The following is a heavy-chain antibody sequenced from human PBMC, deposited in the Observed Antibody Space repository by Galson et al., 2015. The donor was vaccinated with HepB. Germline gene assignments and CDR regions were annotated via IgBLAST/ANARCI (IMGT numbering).Heavy chain of an antibody. J-gene: IGHJ3*02. D-gene: IGHD6-19*01. CDR3: ARRRGRMYSSGWYQANPSLVAFDI. CDR2: IYYSGST. V-gene: IGHV4-59*08. CDR1: GGSISSYY. Sequence: TLSLTCTVSGGSISSYYWSWIRQPPGKGLEWIGYIYYSGSTNYNPSLKSRVTISVDTSKNQFSLKLSSVTAADTAVYYCARRRGRMYSSGWYQANPSLVAFDIWGQGTMVTVSS.